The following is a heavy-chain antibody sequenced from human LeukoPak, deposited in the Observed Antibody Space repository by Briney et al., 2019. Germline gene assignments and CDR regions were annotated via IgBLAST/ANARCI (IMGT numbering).Heavy chain of an antibody. CDR1: GGSISSSSYY. J-gene: IGHJ6*03. V-gene: IGHV4-39*07. D-gene: IGHD3-10*01. Sequence: PSETLSLTCTVSGGSISSSSYYWGWIRQPPGKGLEWIGSIYYSGSTYYNPSLKSRVTISVDTSKNQFSLKLSSVTAADTAVYYCAREGSRITMVRGVMPYYYYMDVWGKGTTVTISS. CDR3: AREGSRITMVRGVMPYYYYMDV. CDR2: IYYSGST.